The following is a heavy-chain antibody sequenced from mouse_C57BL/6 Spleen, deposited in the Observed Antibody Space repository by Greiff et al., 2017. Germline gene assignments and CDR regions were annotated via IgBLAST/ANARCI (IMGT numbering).Heavy chain of an antibody. CDR1: GYAFTNYL. J-gene: IGHJ2*01. V-gene: IGHV1-54*01. Sequence: QVQLKESGAELVRPGTSVKVSCKASGYAFTNYLIEWVKQRPGQGLEWIGVINPGSGGTNYNEKFKGKETLTADKSSSTAYMQLRRLTSEDSAVYFSAKSAYLDSNYVNYFDYWGQGTTLTVSS. CDR3: AKSAYLDSNYVNYFDY. CDR2: INPGSGGT. D-gene: IGHD2-5*01.